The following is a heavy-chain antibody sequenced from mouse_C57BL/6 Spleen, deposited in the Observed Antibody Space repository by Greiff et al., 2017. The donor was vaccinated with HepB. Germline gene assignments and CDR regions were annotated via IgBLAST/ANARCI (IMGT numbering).Heavy chain of an antibody. D-gene: IGHD2-1*01. CDR1: GFTFSSYA. Sequence: EVQRVESGGGLVKPGGSLKLSCAASGFTFSSYAMSWVRQTPEKRLEWVATISDGGSYTYYPDNVKGRFTISRDNAKNNLYRQMSHLKSEDTAMYYCAREDGNYGYWYFDVWGTGTTVTVSS. J-gene: IGHJ1*03. CDR3: AREDGNYGYWYFDV. CDR2: ISDGGSYT. V-gene: IGHV5-4*01.